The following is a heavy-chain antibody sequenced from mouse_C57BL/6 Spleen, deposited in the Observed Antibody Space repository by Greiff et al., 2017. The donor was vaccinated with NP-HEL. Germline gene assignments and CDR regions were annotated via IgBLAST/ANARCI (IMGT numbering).Heavy chain of an antibody. J-gene: IGHJ3*01. Sequence: VQLVESGAELVMPGASVKLSCKASGYTFTSYWMHWVKQRPGQGLEWIGEIDPSDSYTNYNQKFKGKSTLTVDKSSSTAYMQLSSLTSEASAVYYCARRSDYFWFAYWGQGTLVTVSA. V-gene: IGHV1-69*01. D-gene: IGHD1-1*01. CDR3: ARRSDYFWFAY. CDR2: IDPSDSYT. CDR1: GYTFTSYW.